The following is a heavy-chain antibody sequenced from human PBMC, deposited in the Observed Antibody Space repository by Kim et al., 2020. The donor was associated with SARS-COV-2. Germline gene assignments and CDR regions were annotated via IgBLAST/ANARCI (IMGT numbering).Heavy chain of an antibody. Sequence: SETLSLTCTVSGGSISSSSYYWGWIRQPPGKGLEWIGSIYYSGSTYYNPSLKSRVTISVDTSKNQFSLKLSSVTAADTAVYYCARRAVVVAATFDYWGQGTLVTVSS. J-gene: IGHJ4*02. CDR3: ARRAVVVAATFDY. V-gene: IGHV4-39*01. CDR2: IYYSGST. D-gene: IGHD2-15*01. CDR1: GGSISSSSYY.